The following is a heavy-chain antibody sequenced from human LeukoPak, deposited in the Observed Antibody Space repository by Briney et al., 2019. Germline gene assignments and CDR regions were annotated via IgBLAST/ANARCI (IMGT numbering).Heavy chain of an antibody. CDR2: IYTSGST. D-gene: IGHD7-27*01. CDR3: ARHNSGWHRRWFDP. CDR1: GGSFSGHS. V-gene: IGHV4-59*10. Sequence: SETLSLTCAVYGGSFSGHSWSWIRQPAGKGLEWIGRIYTSGSTNYKPSLKSRVTMSVDASKNQFSLKLSSVTAADTAVYYCARHNSGWHRRWFDPWGQGTLVTVSS. J-gene: IGHJ5*02.